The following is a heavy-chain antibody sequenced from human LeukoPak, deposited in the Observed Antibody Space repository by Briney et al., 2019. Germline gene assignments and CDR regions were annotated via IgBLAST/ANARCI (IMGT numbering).Heavy chain of an antibody. D-gene: IGHD6-13*01. CDR1: GYSFTSYW. CDR2: IYPGDSDT. J-gene: IGHJ4*02. V-gene: IGHV5-51*01. CDR3: ARHSLSSSWYYFDY. Sequence: GESLKISCKGSGYSFTSYWIGWVRQMPGKGLEWMGIIYPGDSDTRYGPSFQGQVTISADKSISTAYLQWSSLKASDTAMNYCARHSLSSSWYYFDYWGQGTLVTVSS.